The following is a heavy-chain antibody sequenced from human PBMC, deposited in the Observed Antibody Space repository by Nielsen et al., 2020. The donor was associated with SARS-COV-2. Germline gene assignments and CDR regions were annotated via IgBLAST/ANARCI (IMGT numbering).Heavy chain of an antibody. J-gene: IGHJ6*02. CDR3: ARGNVLLWFGESLYGMDV. CDR2: INHSGST. V-gene: IGHV4-34*01. CDR1: GGSISSYY. D-gene: IGHD3-10*01. Sequence: SETLSLTCTVSGGSISSYYWSWIRQPPGKGLEWIGEINHSGSTNYNPSLKSRVTISVDTSKNQFSLKLSSVTAADTAVYYCARGNVLLWFGESLYGMDVWGQGTTVTVSS.